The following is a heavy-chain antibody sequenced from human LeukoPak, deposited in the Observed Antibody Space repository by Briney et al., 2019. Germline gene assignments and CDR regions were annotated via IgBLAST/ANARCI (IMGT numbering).Heavy chain of an antibody. CDR2: IYYSGST. CDR3: ARRGYGSGSYYDY. CDR1: SESFSTYY. D-gene: IGHD3-10*01. Sequence: KTSETLSLTCAVYSESFSTYYWGWIRQPPGKGLEWIGSIYYSGSTYYNPSLKSRVTISVDTSKNQFSLKLSSVTAADTAVYYCARRGYGSGSYYDYWGQGTLVTVSS. V-gene: IGHV4-34*01. J-gene: IGHJ4*02.